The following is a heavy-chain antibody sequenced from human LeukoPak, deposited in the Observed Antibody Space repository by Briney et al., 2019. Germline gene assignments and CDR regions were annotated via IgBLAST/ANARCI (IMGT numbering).Heavy chain of an antibody. CDR2: ISYSGNSP. CDR3: AKGSSVLPNALDL. Sequence: GGSLRLSCAASGFRFDRYAMTWVRQAPGKGLEWVSAISYSGNSPYYGDSVKGRFTISRDNSKNTVYLQMNSLRDEDTALYYCAKGSSVLPNALDLWGQGTMVTVS. CDR1: GFRFDRYA. D-gene: IGHD4/OR15-4a*01. J-gene: IGHJ3*01. V-gene: IGHV3-23*01.